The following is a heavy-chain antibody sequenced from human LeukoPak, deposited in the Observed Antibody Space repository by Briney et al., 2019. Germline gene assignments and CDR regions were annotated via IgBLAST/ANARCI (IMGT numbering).Heavy chain of an antibody. CDR1: GGSISSSSYY. Sequence: MTSETLSLTCTVSGGSISSSSYYWGWIRQPPGKGLEWIGSIYYSGSTYHNPSLKSRVTISVDTSKNQFSLKLSSVTAADTAVYYCARESEMAFDPWGQGTLVTVSS. V-gene: IGHV4-39*07. CDR2: IYYSGST. J-gene: IGHJ5*02. D-gene: IGHD5-24*01. CDR3: ARESEMAFDP.